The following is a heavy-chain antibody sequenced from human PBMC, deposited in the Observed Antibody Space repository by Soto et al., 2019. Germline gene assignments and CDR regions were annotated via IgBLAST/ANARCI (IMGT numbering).Heavy chain of an antibody. CDR2: IVVGSGNT. Sequence: ASVKVSCKASGYIFTSYYIHWVRQAPGQRLEWIGWIVVGSGNTNYAQKFQERVTITRDMSTSTAYMQLSSLRSEDTAVYYCAAVPYYYDSSAYYFDYWGQGTLVTVSS. J-gene: IGHJ4*02. CDR1: GYIFTSYY. V-gene: IGHV1-58*02. CDR3: AAVPYYYDSSAYYFDY. D-gene: IGHD3-22*01.